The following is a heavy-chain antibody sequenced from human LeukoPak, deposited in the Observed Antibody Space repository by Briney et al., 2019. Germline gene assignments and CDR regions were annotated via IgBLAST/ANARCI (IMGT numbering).Heavy chain of an antibody. J-gene: IGHJ6*02. D-gene: IGHD2-21*02. CDR1: GFTFSSYA. Sequence: GGSLRLSCAASGFTFSSYAMHWVRQAPGKGLEWVAVISYDGSNKYCADSVKGRFTISRDNSKNTLYLQMNSLRAEDTAVYYCARGSVVVTATVRYYYGMDVWGQGTTVTVSS. CDR2: ISYDGSNK. V-gene: IGHV3-30-3*01. CDR3: ARGSVVVTATVRYYYGMDV.